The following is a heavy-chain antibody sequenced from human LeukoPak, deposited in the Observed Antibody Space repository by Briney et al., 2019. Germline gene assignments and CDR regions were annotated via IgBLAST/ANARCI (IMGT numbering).Heavy chain of an antibody. D-gene: IGHD3-3*01. CDR1: GFTFNSYW. Sequence: GGSLRLSCAASGFTFNSYWVSWVRQAPGKGLEWVAKIKKEGSEKYYVDSVKGRFSISRDNAKNSLYLQMNSLRAEDTAVYYCARLMGIFGVSMRFDYWGQGTLVTVSS. CDR2: IKKEGSEK. CDR3: ARLMGIFGVSMRFDY. V-gene: IGHV3-7*01. J-gene: IGHJ4*02.